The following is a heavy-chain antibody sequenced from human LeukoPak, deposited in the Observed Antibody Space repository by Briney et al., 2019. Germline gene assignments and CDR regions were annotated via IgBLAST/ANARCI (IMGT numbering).Heavy chain of an antibody. Sequence: PSETLSLTCTVPSAAISRSYWIWIRQTPGKGLEWIGYISYSGVSTYNPSLGSRVIISRDTSKNEVSLNLSSVTAADTAVYFCARSPEGGYATSLGWLDPWGQGTRVTVSS. CDR1: SAAISRSY. V-gene: IGHV4-59*08. D-gene: IGHD5-24*01. J-gene: IGHJ5*02. CDR2: ISYSGVS. CDR3: ARSPEGGYATSLGWLDP.